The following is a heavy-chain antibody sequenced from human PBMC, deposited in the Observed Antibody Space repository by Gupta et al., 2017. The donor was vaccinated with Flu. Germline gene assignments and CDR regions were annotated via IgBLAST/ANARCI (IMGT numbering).Heavy chain of an antibody. J-gene: IGHJ5*02. D-gene: IGHD3-10*01. V-gene: IGHV4-31*03. CDR3: ARGGPDYYGSGTPFDP. CDR2: IYYSGST. Sequence: QVQLQESGPGLVKPSQTLSLTCTVSGGSISSGGYYWSWIRQHPGKGLEWIGYIYYSGSTYYNPSLKSRVTISVDTSKNQFSLKLSSVTAADTAVYYCARGGPDYYGSGTPFDPWGQGTLVTVSS. CDR1: GGSISSGGYY.